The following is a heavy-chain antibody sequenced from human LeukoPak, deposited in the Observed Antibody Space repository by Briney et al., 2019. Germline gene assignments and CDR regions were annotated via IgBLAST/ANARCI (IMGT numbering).Heavy chain of an antibody. CDR3: LKSERGYLWGSYYNY. Sequence: GGSLRLSCAASGFTFSTSVMHWVRQAPGKGLEYVSPLCTNGGNTYYADSVSGRFTMSRDNSKNTLFLQMSRLRPEDTAVDYWLKSERGYLWGSYYNYWGQGTLVTVSS. V-gene: IGHV3-64D*06. J-gene: IGHJ4*02. CDR1: GFTFSTSV. CDR2: LCTNGGNT. D-gene: IGHD3-16*01.